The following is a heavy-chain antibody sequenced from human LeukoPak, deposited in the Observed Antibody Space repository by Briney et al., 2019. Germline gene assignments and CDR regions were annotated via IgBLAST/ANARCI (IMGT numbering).Heavy chain of an antibody. V-gene: IGHV3-53*01. CDR2: IYSGGDT. J-gene: IGHJ4*02. Sequence: GGSLRLSCAASGFTVSSNYMSWVRQAPGKGLEWVSVIYSGGDTYYADSVRGRFTVSRDNSKNTLYLQMNSLRVDDTAVYYCGKLKSSGYLTEYWGQGTLVTVSS. CDR1: GFTVSSNY. CDR3: GKLKSSGYLTEY. D-gene: IGHD3-22*01.